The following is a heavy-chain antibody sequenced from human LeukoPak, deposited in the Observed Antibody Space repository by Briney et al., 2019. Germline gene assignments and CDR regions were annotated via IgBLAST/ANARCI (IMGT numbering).Heavy chain of an antibody. D-gene: IGHD3-10*01. V-gene: IGHV3-23*01. CDR3: AKLPLRFGVQWFDP. CDR2: ISGSGGST. Sequence: GGSLRLSCAASGFTFSSYAMSWVRQAPGKGLEWVSAISGSGGSTYYADSVKGRFTISRDNSKDTLYLQMNSLRAEDTAVYYCAKLPLRFGVQWFDPWGQGTLVTVSS. J-gene: IGHJ5*02. CDR1: GFTFSSYA.